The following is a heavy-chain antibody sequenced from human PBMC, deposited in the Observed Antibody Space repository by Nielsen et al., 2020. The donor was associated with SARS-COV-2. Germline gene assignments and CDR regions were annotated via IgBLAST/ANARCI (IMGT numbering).Heavy chain of an antibody. CDR2: IYYSGST. CDR3: ARQVGRFSYYYYYMDV. D-gene: IGHD3-3*01. CDR1: GGSISSYY. Sequence: SETLSLTCTVSGGSISSYYWSWIRQPPGKGLEWIGYIYYSGSTNYNPSLKSRVTISVDTSKNQFSLKLSSVTAADTAVYYCARQVGRFSYYYYYMDVWGKGTTVTVSS. V-gene: IGHV4-59*08. J-gene: IGHJ6*03.